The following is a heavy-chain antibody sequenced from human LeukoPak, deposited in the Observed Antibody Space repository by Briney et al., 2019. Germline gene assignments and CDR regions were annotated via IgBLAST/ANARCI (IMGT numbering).Heavy chain of an antibody. V-gene: IGHV3-23*01. CDR3: TIMHGYDGGSGYWVQ. CDR2: ITTTGATT. CDR1: GFTFGSYG. Sequence: PGGSLRLSCAASGFTFGSYGMSWVRQAPGKGLEWVAFITTTGATTSYAGSVKGRFTISRDNARDTLYMQMNSLRDEDTALYYCTIMHGYDGGSGYWVQWGQGTLVSVCS. J-gene: IGHJ4*02. D-gene: IGHD3-22*01.